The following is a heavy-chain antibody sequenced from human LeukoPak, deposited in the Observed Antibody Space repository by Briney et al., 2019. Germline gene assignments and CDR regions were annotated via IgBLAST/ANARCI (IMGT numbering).Heavy chain of an antibody. CDR3: ASGGYKYGYNYYYYMNV. V-gene: IGHV1-2*02. CDR1: GYTFTGYY. Sequence: ASVKVSCKASGYTFTGYYMHWVRQAPGQGLEWMGWINPNSGGTNYAQKFQGRVTMTRDTSISTAYMELSRLRSDDMAVYYCASGGYKYGYNYYYYMNVWGKGTTVTVSS. D-gene: IGHD5-18*01. J-gene: IGHJ6*03. CDR2: INPNSGGT.